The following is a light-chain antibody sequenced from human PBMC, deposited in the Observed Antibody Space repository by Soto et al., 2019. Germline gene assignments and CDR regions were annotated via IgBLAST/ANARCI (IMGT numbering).Light chain of an antibody. Sequence: QSVLTQSPSASASLGASVKLTCTLSSGHSSYAIAWHQQQPEKGPRYLMNVNSDGSHSKGDGIPDRFSGSRSGAERYLTISSLQSEDEADYYCQTSGTDTVVFGGGTKLTVL. CDR2: VNSDGSH. CDR3: QTSGTDTVV. CDR1: SGHSSYA. J-gene: IGLJ2*01. V-gene: IGLV4-69*01.